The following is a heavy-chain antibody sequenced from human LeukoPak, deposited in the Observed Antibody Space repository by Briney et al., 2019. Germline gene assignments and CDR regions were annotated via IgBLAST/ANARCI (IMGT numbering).Heavy chain of an antibody. D-gene: IGHD3-10*01. CDR1: GGSISSYY. J-gene: IGHJ4*02. CDR3: ARDSYYYGLGNLLFDY. Sequence: PSETLSLTCTVSGGSISSYYWSWIRQPAGKGLEWIGRIYTSGSTNYNPSLKSRVTTSVDTSKNQFSLKLSSVTAADTAVYYCARDSYYYGLGNLLFDYWGQGTLVTVSS. CDR2: IYTSGST. V-gene: IGHV4-4*07.